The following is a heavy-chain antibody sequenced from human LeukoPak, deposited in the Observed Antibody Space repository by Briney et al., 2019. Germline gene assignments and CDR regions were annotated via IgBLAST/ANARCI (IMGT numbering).Heavy chain of an antibody. J-gene: IGHJ6*02. D-gene: IGHD2/OR15-2a*01. CDR3: ARGNSDYYYAMDV. V-gene: IGHV4-30-2*01. CDR2: IYHSGST. CDR1: GGSISSGGYS. Sequence: RSETLSLTCAVSGGSISSGGYSWSWIRQPPGKGLEWIGYIYHSGSTYYNPSLKSRVTISVDRSKNQFSLKLSSVTAADTAVYYCARGNSDYYYAMDVWGQGTAVTVSS.